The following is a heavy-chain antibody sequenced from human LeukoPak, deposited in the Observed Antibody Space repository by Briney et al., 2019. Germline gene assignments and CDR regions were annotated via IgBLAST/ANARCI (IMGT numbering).Heavy chain of an antibody. J-gene: IGHJ4*02. D-gene: IGHD2-15*01. V-gene: IGHV3-23*01. Sequence: GGSLRLSCAASGFTFSSYAMSWVRQAPGKGLEWVSAISGSGGSTYYADSVKGRFTISRDNSKNTLYLQMNSLRAEDTAVYYCAKASPRYQLLLPLATTSFGYWGQGTLVTVSS. CDR2: ISGSGGST. CDR1: GFTFSSYA. CDR3: AKASPRYQLLLPLATTSFGY.